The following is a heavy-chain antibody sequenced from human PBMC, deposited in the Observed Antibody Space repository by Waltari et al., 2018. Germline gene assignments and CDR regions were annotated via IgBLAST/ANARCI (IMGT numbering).Heavy chain of an antibody. CDR1: GFTFSTFP. V-gene: IGHV3-30-3*01. CDR2: ISYDGNNK. D-gene: IGHD7-27*01. J-gene: IGHJ4*02. CDR3: VKDRGTGDGMYYFNN. Sequence: QVQLVESGEGVVQPGRSLRLSCAASGFTFSTFPMHWVRQAPGKGLEWVSGISYDGNNKFYADSVKGRFTISRDNSKNMLQLQMNSLRVEDTAIYYCVKDRGTGDGMYYFNNWGQGTLVTVSS.